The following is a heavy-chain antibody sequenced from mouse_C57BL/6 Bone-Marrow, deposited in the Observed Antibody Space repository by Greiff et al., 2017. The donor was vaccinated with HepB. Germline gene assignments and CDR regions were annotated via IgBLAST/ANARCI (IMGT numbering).Heavy chain of an antibody. CDR2: IAPEDGET. J-gene: IGHJ4*01. D-gene: IGHD2-4*01. CDR1: GFNIKDYY. CDR3: AIYYDYDYAMDY. Sequence: EVQLKQSGAELVKPGASVKLSCTASGFNIKDYYMHWVKQRTEQGLEWIGRIAPEDGETKYAQKFQGKATITEDTSSNTAYLQLSSLTSEDTAVYYCAIYYDYDYAMDYWGQGTSVTVSS. V-gene: IGHV14-2*01.